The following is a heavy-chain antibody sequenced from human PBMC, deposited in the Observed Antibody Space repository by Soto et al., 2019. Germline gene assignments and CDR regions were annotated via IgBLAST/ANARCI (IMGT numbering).Heavy chain of an antibody. V-gene: IGHV4-30-4*08. CDR2: IFNSGTT. CDR3: ARSLSSSSGYFDP. CDR1: GASTVSHYH. J-gene: IGHJ5*02. D-gene: IGHD6-6*01. Sequence: SETLSLTCSVSGASTVSHYHWTWIRQPPGKGLEWMGYIFNSGTTFYNPSLTSRLSISMDTSGNHFSLELRSVTAADTAMYYCARSLSSSSGYFDPWGQGTLVTVSS.